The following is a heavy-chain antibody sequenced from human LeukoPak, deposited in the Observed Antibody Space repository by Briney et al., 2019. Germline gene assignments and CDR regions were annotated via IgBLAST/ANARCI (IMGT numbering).Heavy chain of an antibody. CDR1: GFGFKTYS. J-gene: IGHJ6*03. CDR3: ARQYYYYMDV. V-gene: IGHV3-48*01. Sequence: GGSLRLSCAASGFGFKTYSMNWVRQAPGKGLEWVSYISSSSSTIYYADSVKGRFTISRDNAKNSLYLQMNSLRAEDTAVYYCARQYYYYMDVWGKGTTVTVSS. CDR2: ISSSSSTI.